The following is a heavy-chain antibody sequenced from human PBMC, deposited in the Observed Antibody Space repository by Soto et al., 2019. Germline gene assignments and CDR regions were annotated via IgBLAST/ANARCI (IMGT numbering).Heavy chain of an antibody. Sequence: PGGSLRLSCAASGFSFSRYAMSWVRQAPGKGLEWVSAINDRGTSTYHADSVKGRFTISRDNSKNTLYLQMNSLRAEDTAVYYCAKASGYSSSWYWSFDYWGQGTLVTVSS. CDR2: INDRGTST. D-gene: IGHD6-13*01. J-gene: IGHJ4*02. CDR1: GFSFSRYA. CDR3: AKASGYSSSWYWSFDY. V-gene: IGHV3-23*01.